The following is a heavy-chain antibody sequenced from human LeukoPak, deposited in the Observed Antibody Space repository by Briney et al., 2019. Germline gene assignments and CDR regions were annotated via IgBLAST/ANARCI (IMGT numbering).Heavy chain of an antibody. CDR1: GFTFSDYY. J-gene: IGHJ4*02. CDR3: AGYGGGDHYYFDY. V-gene: IGHV3-11*04. CDR2: ISSSGSTI. D-gene: IGHD2-21*02. Sequence: PGGSLRLSCAASGFTFSDYYMSWIRQAPGKGLEWVSYISSSGSTIYYADPVKGRFTISRDNAKKSMYLQMNSLRAEDTAVYYCAGYGGGDHYYFDYWGQGTLVTVSS.